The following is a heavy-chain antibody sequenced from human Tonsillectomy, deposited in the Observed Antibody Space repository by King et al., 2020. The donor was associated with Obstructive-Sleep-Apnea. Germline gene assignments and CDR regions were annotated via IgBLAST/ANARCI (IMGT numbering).Heavy chain of an antibody. D-gene: IGHD3-22*01. CDR3: AKDSDYYDSSGYYRSYYYYGMDV. CDR1: GFTFSSYA. CDR2: ISGSGGST. V-gene: IGHV3-23*04. Sequence: VQLVESGGGLVQTGGSLRLSCAASGFTFSSYAMSWVRQAPGKGLEWVSAISGSGGSTYYADSVKGRFTISRDNSKNTLYLQMNSLRAEDTAVYYCAKDSDYYDSSGYYRSYYYYGMDVWGQGTTVTVSS. J-gene: IGHJ6*02.